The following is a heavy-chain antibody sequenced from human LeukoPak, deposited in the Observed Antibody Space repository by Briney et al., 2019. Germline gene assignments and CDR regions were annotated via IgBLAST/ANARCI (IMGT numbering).Heavy chain of an antibody. J-gene: IGHJ3*02. D-gene: IGHD2-21*02. V-gene: IGHV1-46*01. Sequence: ASVKVSCKASGYTFTSYYMHWVRQAPGQGLEWMGIINPSGGSTSYAQKFQGRVTMTRDMSTSTVYMELSSLRSEDTAAYYCARVAPLAYCGGDCPRGAFDIWGQGTMVTVSS. CDR3: ARVAPLAYCGGDCPRGAFDI. CDR2: INPSGGST. CDR1: GYTFTSYY.